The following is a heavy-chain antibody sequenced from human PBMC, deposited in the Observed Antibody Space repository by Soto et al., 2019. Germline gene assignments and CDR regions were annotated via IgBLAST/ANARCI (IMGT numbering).Heavy chain of an antibody. J-gene: IGHJ6*02. D-gene: IGHD6-13*01. Sequence: PSETLSLTCTVSGGSVNSGSNYWSWIRQPPGKGLEWIGYIYYSGSTNYNPSLKSRVTISVDTSKNQFSLKLSSVTAADTAVYYCARLGPYSSSSYYYGMDVWGQGTTVTV. CDR2: IYYSGST. CDR1: GGSVNSGSNY. V-gene: IGHV4-61*01. CDR3: ARLGPYSSSSYYYGMDV.